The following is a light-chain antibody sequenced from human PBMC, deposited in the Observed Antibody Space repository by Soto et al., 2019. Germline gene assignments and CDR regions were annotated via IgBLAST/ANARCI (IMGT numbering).Light chain of an antibody. V-gene: IGKV3-11*01. CDR2: DAS. J-gene: IGKJ2*01. CDR3: QQRSNWPYT. Sequence: EIVLTQSPATLSLSPGERATLSCRASQSVSSYLAWYQQKPGQAPRLLIYDASNRATGIPARFSGSGSGTDFPLTIRSLGPEDFAVYYCQQRSNWPYTFGQGTKLEMK. CDR1: QSVSSY.